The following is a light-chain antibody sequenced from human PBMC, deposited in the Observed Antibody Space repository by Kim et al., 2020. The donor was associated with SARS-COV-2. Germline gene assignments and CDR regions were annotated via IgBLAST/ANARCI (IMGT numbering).Light chain of an antibody. CDR3: QQYGSLPWT. CDR1: QTVSSRS. J-gene: IGKJ1*01. V-gene: IGKV3-20*01. CDR2: DAY. Sequence: SSGERATLSCRASQTVSSRSVNWYQQKPGQAPRLLIYDAYRRATGVPDRFRGSGSGTDFTLTISRLEPEDFAVYHCQQYGSLPWTFGQGTKVDIK.